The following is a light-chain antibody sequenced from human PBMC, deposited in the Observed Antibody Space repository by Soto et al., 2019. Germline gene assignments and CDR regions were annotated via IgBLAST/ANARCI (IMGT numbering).Light chain of an antibody. J-gene: IGLJ2*01. Sequence: QSVLPQAASVSGSPGQSIIIYCTGTSSGIGASQYVSWYQQRPGKVPKVMFYAVNSRPSGISNRFSGSQSGNTDSLNISGLQAEDAAVYYGNSYPDRETVVSGGGTKLTVL. V-gene: IGLV2-14*01. CDR2: AVN. CDR3: NSYPDRETVV. CDR1: SSGIGASQY.